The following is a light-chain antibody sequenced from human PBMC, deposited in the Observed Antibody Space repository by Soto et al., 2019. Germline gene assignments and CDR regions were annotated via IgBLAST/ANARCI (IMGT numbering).Light chain of an antibody. CDR1: QSVSSN. J-gene: IGKJ4*01. CDR3: QQYNNWPLT. Sequence: EIVMTQSPATLSVSPGERATLSCRASQSVSSNLAWYQRKPGQPPRLLIYVASTRATAIPARFSGSGSGTEFARTISSLQSEDLAVYYCQQYNNWPLTFGGGNKVEIK. CDR2: VAS. V-gene: IGKV3-15*01.